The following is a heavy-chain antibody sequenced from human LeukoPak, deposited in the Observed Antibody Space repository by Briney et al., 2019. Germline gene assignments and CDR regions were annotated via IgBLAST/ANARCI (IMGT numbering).Heavy chain of an antibody. Sequence: SVKVSCKASGGTFSSYAISWVRQAPGQGLEWMGRIIPILGIANYAQKFQGRVTITADKSTSTAYMELSSLRSEDTAVYYCARDTIAAAGFDYWGQGTLVTVSS. CDR3: ARDTIAAAGFDY. CDR1: GGTFSSYA. D-gene: IGHD6-13*01. CDR2: IIPILGIA. V-gene: IGHV1-69*04. J-gene: IGHJ4*02.